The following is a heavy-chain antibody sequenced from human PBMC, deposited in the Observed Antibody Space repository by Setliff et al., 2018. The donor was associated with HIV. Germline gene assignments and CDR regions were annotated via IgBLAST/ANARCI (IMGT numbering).Heavy chain of an antibody. CDR3: ARDRPPSTVDMLGAFDR. CDR1: GGSISSYY. V-gene: IGHV4-59*01. Sequence: SETLSLTCTVSGGSISSYYWNWIRQPPGKGLEWIGYIYYSGVTNYNPSLKSRVSMSVDMSKNQLSLKLKSVTAADTAVYYCARDRPPSTVDMLGAFDRWGQGTKVTVSS. CDR2: IYYSGVT. J-gene: IGHJ3*02. D-gene: IGHD4-17*01.